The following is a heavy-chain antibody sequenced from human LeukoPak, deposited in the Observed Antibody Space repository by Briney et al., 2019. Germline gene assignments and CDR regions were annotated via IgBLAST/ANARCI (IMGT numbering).Heavy chain of an antibody. J-gene: IGHJ4*02. V-gene: IGHV3-11*01. Sequence: LSLTCTVSGGSISSGGYYWSWIRQAPGKGLEWVSYISITGTTIYYADSVKGRFTFSRDNAKNSLYLQMNSLRAEDTAVYYCARAGRLQYGDYVAFDYWGQGTLVTVSS. CDR2: ISITGTTI. D-gene: IGHD4-17*01. CDR3: ARAGRLQYGDYVAFDY. CDR1: GGSISSGGYY.